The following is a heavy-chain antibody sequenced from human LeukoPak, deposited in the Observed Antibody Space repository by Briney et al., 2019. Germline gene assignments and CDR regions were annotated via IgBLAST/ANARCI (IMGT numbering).Heavy chain of an antibody. Sequence: GESLRLSCAASGFTFSSYTMYWVRQGPGPGLELVSSISSSTSYIYYADSVKGRLTISRDNANNSLYLQMNSLRAEDTAIYYCARDPTPRYCSGGSCYTHYGMDVWGQGTTVTVSS. CDR3: ARDPTPRYCSGGSCYTHYGMDV. V-gene: IGHV3-21*01. D-gene: IGHD2-15*01. J-gene: IGHJ6*02. CDR1: GFTFSSYT. CDR2: ISSSTSYI.